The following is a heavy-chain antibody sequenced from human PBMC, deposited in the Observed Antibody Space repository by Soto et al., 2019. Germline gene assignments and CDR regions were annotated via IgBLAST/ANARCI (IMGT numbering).Heavy chain of an antibody. CDR3: ASMGKVGATGLVDY. D-gene: IGHD1-26*01. J-gene: IGHJ4*02. V-gene: IGHV3-11*06. CDR2: ISSSSSYT. Sequence: QVQLVESGGGLVKPGGSLRLPCAASGLTFSDYNMSWIRQAPGKGLEWVSYISSSSSYTNYADSVKGRFTISRDNAKNSLYLQMNSLRAEDTAVYYCASMGKVGATGLVDYWGQGTLVTVSS. CDR1: GLTFSDYN.